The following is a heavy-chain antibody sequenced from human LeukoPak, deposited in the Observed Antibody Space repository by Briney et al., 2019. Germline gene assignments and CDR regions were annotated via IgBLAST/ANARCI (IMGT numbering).Heavy chain of an antibody. CDR2: ICGSGGTT. Sequence: GGSLRLSCAASGFTFSSYSMSWVRQAPGEGLEWVSSICGSGGTTYYAASVKGRFTISRDNSKNTPYLQMNSLRAEDTAVYYCASDSIQHLGDLSDLDYWGQGTLVTVSS. V-gene: IGHV3-23*01. CDR1: GFTFSSYS. J-gene: IGHJ4*02. CDR3: ASDSIQHLGDLSDLDY. D-gene: IGHD3-16*02.